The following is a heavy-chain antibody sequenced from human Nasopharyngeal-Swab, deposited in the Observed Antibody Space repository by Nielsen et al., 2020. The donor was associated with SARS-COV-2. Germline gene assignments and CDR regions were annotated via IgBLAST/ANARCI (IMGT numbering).Heavy chain of an antibody. V-gene: IGHV3-43*01. J-gene: IGHJ4*02. Sequence: GGSLRLSCVASGFTFDDYGLHWVCQVPGKGLERVSLISWDGVNTYYADSVKGRFTISRDNSRNSLFLQMNSLKTEDTALYYCAKGVHYMSYFHTPPSDHWGQGTPVTVSS. D-gene: IGHD3-10*01. CDR2: ISWDGVNT. CDR1: GFTFDDYG. CDR3: AKGVHYMSYFHTPPSDH.